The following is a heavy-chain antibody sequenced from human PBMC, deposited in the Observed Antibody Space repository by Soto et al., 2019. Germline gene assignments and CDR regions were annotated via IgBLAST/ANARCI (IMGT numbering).Heavy chain of an antibody. J-gene: IGHJ6*02. CDR2: MYYSGVS. Sequence: QMQLQESGPGLVKPSETLSLTCTVSGDSISSNNYYWGWIRQPPGKGLEWIGSMYYSGVSYYNPSLKSRVSIFVDTSKNQFSLKLSSATAADTAVYYCTRHVGRNRIYYYYGLDVWGQGTTVTVSS. CDR1: GDSISSNNYY. V-gene: IGHV4-39*01. CDR3: TRHVGRNRIYYYYGLDV.